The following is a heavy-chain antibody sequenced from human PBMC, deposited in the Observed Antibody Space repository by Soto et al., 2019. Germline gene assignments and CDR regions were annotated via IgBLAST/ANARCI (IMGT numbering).Heavy chain of an antibody. D-gene: IGHD3-3*01. Sequence: QVQLVQSGAEVKKPGASVKVSCKASGYTFTSYGISWVRQAPGQGLEWMGWISAYNGNTNYAQKLQGRVTMTTDTSTSTAYMELRSLRSDDTAVYYCARDIGSYYDFWGGYSNWFDPWGQGTLVTVSS. CDR1: GYTFTSYG. CDR2: ISAYNGNT. V-gene: IGHV1-18*04. J-gene: IGHJ5*02. CDR3: ARDIGSYYDFWGGYSNWFDP.